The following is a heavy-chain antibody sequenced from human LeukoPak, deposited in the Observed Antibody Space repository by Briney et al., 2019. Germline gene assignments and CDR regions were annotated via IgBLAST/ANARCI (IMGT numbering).Heavy chain of an antibody. D-gene: IGHD6-13*01. Sequence: SETLSLTCAVYGGSLSGYYWSWIRQSPGKGLEWIGEINLSGSTKYNPSLKSRVTISVDTSKNQFSLKLSSVTAADTAVYYCARVRSGYSSSWYPITWGQGTLVTVSP. CDR2: INLSGST. J-gene: IGHJ5*02. CDR1: GGSLSGYY. CDR3: ARVRSGYSSSWYPIT. V-gene: IGHV4-34*01.